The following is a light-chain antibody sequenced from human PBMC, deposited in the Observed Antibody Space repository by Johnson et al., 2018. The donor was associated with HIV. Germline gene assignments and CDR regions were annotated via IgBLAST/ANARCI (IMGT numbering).Light chain of an antibody. CDR3: GTWDSSLSAGCV. J-gene: IGLJ1*01. V-gene: IGLV1-51*01. CDR1: SSNIGNNY. Sequence: QSVLTQPPSVSAAPGRKVTISCSGSSSNIGNNYVSWYQQLPGTAPKLLIYDNNKRPSGIPDRFSGSKSGTSATLGITGLQTGDEADYYCGTWDSSLSAGCVFGTGTKVTVL. CDR2: DNN.